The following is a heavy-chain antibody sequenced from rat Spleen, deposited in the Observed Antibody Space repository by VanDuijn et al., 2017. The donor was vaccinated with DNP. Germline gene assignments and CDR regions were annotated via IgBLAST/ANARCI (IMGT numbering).Heavy chain of an antibody. D-gene: IGHD5-1*01. CDR1: GFSLTSYH. V-gene: IGHV2-30*01. J-gene: IGHJ2*01. CDR2: IWSGGTT. CDR3: ARDGTN. Sequence: QVQLKESGPGLVQPSQTLSLACTVSGFSLTSYHVHWVRQPSGKGLEWMGAIWSGGTTAYNSVLKSRLSISRDTSRSQVFLRMNSLQTEDTAIYFCARDGTNWGQGVMVTVSS.